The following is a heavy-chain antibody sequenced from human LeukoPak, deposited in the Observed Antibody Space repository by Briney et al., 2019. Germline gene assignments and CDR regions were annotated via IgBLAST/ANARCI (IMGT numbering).Heavy chain of an antibody. V-gene: IGHV3-23*01. CDR1: GFTFSSYA. D-gene: IGHD3-3*01. CDR3: ARLLRFLEWSFDY. Sequence: PGGSLRLSCAASGFTFSSYAMSWVRQAPRKGLEWVSAISGSGGSTYYADSVKGRFTISRDNSKNTLYLQMNSLRAEDTAVYYCARLLRFLEWSFDYWGQGTLVTVSS. CDR2: ISGSGGST. J-gene: IGHJ4*02.